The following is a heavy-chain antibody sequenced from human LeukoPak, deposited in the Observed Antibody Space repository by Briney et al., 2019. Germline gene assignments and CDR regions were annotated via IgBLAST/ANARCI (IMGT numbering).Heavy chain of an antibody. CDR1: GGSISSSSYY. CDR2: IYYSGST. CDR3: ARHDYDILTTQANWFDP. J-gene: IGHJ5*02. V-gene: IGHV4-39*01. D-gene: IGHD3-9*01. Sequence: PSETLSLTCTVSGGSISSSSYYWGWIRQPPGKGLEWIGSIYYSGSTYYNPSLKSRVTISVDTSKNQFSLKLSSMTAADTAVYYCARHDYDILTTQANWFDPWGQGTLVTVSS.